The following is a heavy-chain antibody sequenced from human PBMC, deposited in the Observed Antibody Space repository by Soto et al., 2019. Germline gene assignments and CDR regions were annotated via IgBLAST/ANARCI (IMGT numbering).Heavy chain of an antibody. Sequence: SETLSLTCTLSGSSFSPNSWAWIRQPPGKGLEWIGYIYYGGTTSYNPSLKSRVTITLETSKSQFSLRLTSVTASDTAVYYCARLGVPSDAKLVIDPVDYWGQGTLVTVS. CDR2: IYYGGTT. D-gene: IGHD2-2*01. CDR3: ARLGVPSDAKLVIDPVDY. V-gene: IGHV4-59*08. CDR1: GSSFSPNS. J-gene: IGHJ4*02.